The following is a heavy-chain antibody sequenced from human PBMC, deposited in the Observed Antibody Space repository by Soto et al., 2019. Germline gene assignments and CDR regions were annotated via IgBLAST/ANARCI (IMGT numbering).Heavy chain of an antibody. D-gene: IGHD3-22*01. V-gene: IGHV1-69*13. Sequence: SVTVSWKASGGTFSSYAISWVRQAPGQGLEWMGGIIPIFGTANYAQKFQGRVTITADESTSTAYMELSSLRSEDTAVYYCARGTFLRYYCDSTTPSGNYYYGMDVWGQGTTVTVSS. CDR3: ARGTFLRYYCDSTTPSGNYYYGMDV. CDR1: GGTFSSYA. J-gene: IGHJ6*02. CDR2: IIPIFGTA.